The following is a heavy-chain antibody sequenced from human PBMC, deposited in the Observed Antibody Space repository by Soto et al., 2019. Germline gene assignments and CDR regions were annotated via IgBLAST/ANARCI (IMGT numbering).Heavy chain of an antibody. D-gene: IGHD3-16*01. CDR1: GYTFTSYG. CDR2: ISAYNGNT. J-gene: IGHJ4*02. CDR3: ATYHDYDYVWGSYY. Sequence: ASVKVSCKASGYTFTSYGISWVRQAPGQGLEWMGWISAYNGNTNYAQKLQGRVTMTTDTSTSTAYMELRSLRSDDTAVYYCATYHDYDYVWGSYYWGQGTLVTVSS. V-gene: IGHV1-18*01.